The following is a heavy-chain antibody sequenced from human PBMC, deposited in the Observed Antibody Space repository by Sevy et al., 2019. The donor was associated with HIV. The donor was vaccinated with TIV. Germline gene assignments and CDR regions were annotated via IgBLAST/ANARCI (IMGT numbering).Heavy chain of an antibody. CDR2: INPNSGGT. J-gene: IGHJ5*02. V-gene: IGHV1-2*02. Sequence: ASVKVSCKASGYTFTGYYMHWVRQAPGQGLEWMGWINPNSGGTNYAQKFQGRVTMTSDTSISTAYMELSRLRSDDTAVYYCARERVYCSGGSCKPGGWFDPWGQGTLVTVFS. CDR1: GYTFTGYY. CDR3: ARERVYCSGGSCKPGGWFDP. D-gene: IGHD2-15*01.